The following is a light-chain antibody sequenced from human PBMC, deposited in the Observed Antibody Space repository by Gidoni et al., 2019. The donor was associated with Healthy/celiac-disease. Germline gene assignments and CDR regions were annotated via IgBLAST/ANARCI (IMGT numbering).Light chain of an antibody. CDR3: CSYAGSSTSVV. CDR1: SSDVGSYNL. Sequence: QSALTQPASVSGSPGQSITISCPGTSSDVGSYNLVSWYQQHPGKAPKPMIYEGSKRPSGVSSRFSGSKSGNTASLTISGLQAEDEADYYCCSYAGSSTSVVFGGGTKLTVL. J-gene: IGLJ2*01. CDR2: EGS. V-gene: IGLV2-23*01.